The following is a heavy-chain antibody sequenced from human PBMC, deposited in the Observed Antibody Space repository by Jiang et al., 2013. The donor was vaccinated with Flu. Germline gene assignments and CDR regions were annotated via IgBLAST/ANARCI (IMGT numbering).Heavy chain of an antibody. CDR3: ARQDYGDYADNWFDP. D-gene: IGHD4-17*01. J-gene: IGHJ5*02. V-gene: IGHV5-51*01. CDR2: IYPGDSDT. Sequence: PGKGLEWMGIIYPGDSDTRYSPSFQGQVTISADKSISTAYLQWSSLKASDTAMYYCARQDYGDYADNWFDPWGQGTLVTVSS.